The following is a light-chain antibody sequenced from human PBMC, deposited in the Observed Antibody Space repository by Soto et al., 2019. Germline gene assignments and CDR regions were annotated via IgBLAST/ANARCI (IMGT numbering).Light chain of an antibody. J-gene: IGKJ1*01. V-gene: IGKV1D-13*01. CDR2: DVS. Sequence: IQMTQSPSSLSASVGDRVTITCRASQSINTFLNWYQQKPGKAPKVLIYDVSRLESGVPSRFSGSGSGTKFTLTISSLQPDDFATYYCQQHNNSPWTFGQGTKVDI. CDR1: QSINTF. CDR3: QQHNNSPWT.